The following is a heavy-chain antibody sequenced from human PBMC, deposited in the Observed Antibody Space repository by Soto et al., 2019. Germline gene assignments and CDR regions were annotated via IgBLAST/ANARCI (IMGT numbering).Heavy chain of an antibody. V-gene: IGHV4-4*02. CDR1: GYSISSSNW. D-gene: IGHD5-12*01. CDR3: ARDKGRDGYNFVDY. Sequence: PSETLSLTCAVSGYSISSSNWWSWVRQPPGKGLEWIGEIYHSGSTNYNPSLKSRVTISVDKSKNQFSLKLSSVAAADTAVYYCARDKGRDGYNFVDYWGQGTMVTVYS. J-gene: IGHJ4*02. CDR2: IYHSGST.